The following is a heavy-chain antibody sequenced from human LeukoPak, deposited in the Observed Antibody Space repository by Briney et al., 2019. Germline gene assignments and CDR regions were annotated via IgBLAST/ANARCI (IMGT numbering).Heavy chain of an antibody. CDR3: ASRTGYTYWT. V-gene: IGHV4-39*01. CDR2: IYYSGNT. J-gene: IGHJ5*02. D-gene: IGHD5-12*01. Sequence: SETLSLTCSVSGGSISSRSTYWAWIRQPPGKGLEWIGSIYYSGNTYYNPSLKSRVTISVDASKNQLSLKLRSVTAADTAVYYCASRTGYTYWTWGQGTLVTVSS. CDR1: GGSISSRSTY.